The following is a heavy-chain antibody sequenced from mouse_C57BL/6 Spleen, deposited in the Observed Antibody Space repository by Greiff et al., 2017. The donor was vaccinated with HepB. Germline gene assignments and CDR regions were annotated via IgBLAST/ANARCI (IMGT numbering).Heavy chain of an antibody. V-gene: IGHV1-15*01. D-gene: IGHD2-4*01. J-gene: IGHJ3*01. Sequence: QVQLQQSGAELVRPGASVTLSCKASGYTFTDYEMHWVKQTPVHGLEWIGAIDPETGGTAYNQKFKGKAILTADKSSSTADMELRSLTSEDSAVYYCTRGKFYDYDGSWFAYWGQGTLVTVSA. CDR1: GYTFTDYE. CDR3: TRGKFYDYDGSWFAY. CDR2: IDPETGGT.